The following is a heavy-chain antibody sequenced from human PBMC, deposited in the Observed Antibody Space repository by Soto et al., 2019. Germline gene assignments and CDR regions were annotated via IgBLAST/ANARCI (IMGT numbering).Heavy chain of an antibody. J-gene: IGHJ3*01. D-gene: IGHD2-21*01. CDR3: AKDRMDHNSVWDPFDV. CDR2: IGGGDDHR. Sequence: GGSLRLSCAASGFTFNTFAMTWVRQAPGKGLEWVSSIGGGDDHRFYADSVKGRFTISRDNSKHMVFLQMNSLRAEDTAIYYCAKDRMDHNSVWDPFDVWGKWTMVTVSS. CDR1: GFTFNTFA. V-gene: IGHV3-23*01.